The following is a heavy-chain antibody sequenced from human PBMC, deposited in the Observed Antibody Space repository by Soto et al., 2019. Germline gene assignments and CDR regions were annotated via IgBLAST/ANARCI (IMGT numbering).Heavy chain of an antibody. CDR1: GYTFTSYA. Sequence: WASVKVSCKASGYTFTSYAMHWVRQAPGQRLEWMGWINAGNGNTKYSQKFQGRVTITRDTSASTAYMELSSLGSEDTAVYYCARVHDSSGFIRGGAFDIWGQGTMVTVSS. D-gene: IGHD3-22*01. CDR2: INAGNGNT. J-gene: IGHJ3*02. CDR3: ARVHDSSGFIRGGAFDI. V-gene: IGHV1-3*01.